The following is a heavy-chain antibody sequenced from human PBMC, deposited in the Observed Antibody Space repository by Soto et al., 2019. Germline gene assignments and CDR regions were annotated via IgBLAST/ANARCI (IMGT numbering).Heavy chain of an antibody. D-gene: IGHD4-17*01. CDR1: GGSFSGYY. V-gene: IGHV4-34*01. CDR2: INHSGST. CDR3: ARGLPNRYGVTTRWNAFVI. Sequence: SETLSLTCAVYGGSFSGYYWSWIRQPPGKGLEWIGEINHSGSTNYNPSLKSRVTISVDTSKNQFSLKLSSVTAADTAVYYCARGLPNRYGVTTRWNAFVIWGQGTMVTVSS. J-gene: IGHJ3*02.